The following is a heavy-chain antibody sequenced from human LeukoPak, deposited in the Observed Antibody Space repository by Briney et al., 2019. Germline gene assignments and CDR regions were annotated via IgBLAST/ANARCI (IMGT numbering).Heavy chain of an antibody. D-gene: IGHD3-16*02. J-gene: IGHJ4*02. Sequence: GGSLRLSCAASGFTFSSYAMSWVRQAPGKGLEWVSASSGSGGSTYYADSVKGRFTISRDNSKNTLYLQMSSLRAEDTAVYYCAYDYVWGSYPEYYFDYWGQGTLVTVSS. CDR1: GFTFSSYA. CDR3: AYDYVWGSYPEYYFDY. CDR2: SSGSGGST. V-gene: IGHV3-23*01.